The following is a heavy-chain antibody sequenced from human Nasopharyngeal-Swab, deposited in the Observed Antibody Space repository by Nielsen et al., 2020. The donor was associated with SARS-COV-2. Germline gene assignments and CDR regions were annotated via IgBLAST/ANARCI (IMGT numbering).Heavy chain of an antibody. CDR3: ARGLTGHIVQWIPSPY. CDR1: GFSITTYG. CDR2: ISELGTGI. D-gene: IGHD1-14*01. Sequence: GESLKISCAASGFSITTYGMTWVRQAPGKGLEWISGISELGTGIYYADSVWGRFTISRDTSKNTVYLQMNTVRVEDTGLYYCARGLTGHIVQWIPSPYWGQGTLVTVSS. V-gene: IGHV3-23*01. J-gene: IGHJ4*02.